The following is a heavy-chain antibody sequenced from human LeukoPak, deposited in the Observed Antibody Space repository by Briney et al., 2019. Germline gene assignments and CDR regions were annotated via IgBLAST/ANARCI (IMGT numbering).Heavy chain of an antibody. CDR2: ISGSGGST. J-gene: IGHJ4*02. D-gene: IGHD4-17*01. Sequence: GGALRLSCTASGFTFSSYAMSWVRQAAGNGLEWVSAISGSGGSTYYADSVKGRFTISRDNSKNTLYLQMNSLRAEDTAVYYCARDLYGDYPHWGQGTLVTVSS. CDR1: GFTFSSYA. CDR3: ARDLYGDYPH. V-gene: IGHV3-23*01.